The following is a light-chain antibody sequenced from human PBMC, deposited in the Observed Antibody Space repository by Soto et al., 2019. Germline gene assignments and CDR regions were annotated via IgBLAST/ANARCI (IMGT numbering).Light chain of an antibody. CDR3: CSYAGSNTYV. Sequence: QSALTQPASVSGSPGQSITISCTGTSSDVGSYNLVSWYQHHPGKAPKLIIYEVTRRPSGISNRFSGSKSGNTASLTISGLQAEDEADYYCCSYAGSNTYVFGTGTKVTVL. CDR2: EVT. CDR1: SSDVGSYNL. V-gene: IGLV2-23*02. J-gene: IGLJ1*01.